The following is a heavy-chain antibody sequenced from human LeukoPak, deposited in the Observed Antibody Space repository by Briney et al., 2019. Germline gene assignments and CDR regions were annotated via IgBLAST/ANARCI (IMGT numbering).Heavy chain of an antibody. J-gene: IGHJ3*02. CDR2: IYHSGST. CDR1: GGSISSSNW. V-gene: IGHV4-4*02. D-gene: IGHD4-17*01. Sequence: SGTLSLTCAVSGGSISSSNWWSWVRQPPGKGLEWIGEIYHSGSTNYNPSLKSRVTISVDKSKNQFSLKLSSVTAADTAVYYCARIMTTVTLYRPDAFDIWGQGTMVTVSS. CDR3: ARIMTTVTLYRPDAFDI.